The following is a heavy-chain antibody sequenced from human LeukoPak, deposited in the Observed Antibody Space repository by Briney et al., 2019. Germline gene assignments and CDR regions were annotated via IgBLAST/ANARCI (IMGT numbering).Heavy chain of an antibody. CDR2: INHSGST. Sequence: SETLSLTCTVSGYSISSGYYWSWIRQPPGKGLEWIGEINHSGSTNYNPSLKSRVTISVDTSKNQFSLQLNSVTPEDTAVYYCARDPVSSSWFVPYFDYWGQGTLVTVSS. J-gene: IGHJ4*02. D-gene: IGHD6-13*01. V-gene: IGHV4-38-2*02. CDR1: GYSISSGYY. CDR3: ARDPVSSSWFVPYFDY.